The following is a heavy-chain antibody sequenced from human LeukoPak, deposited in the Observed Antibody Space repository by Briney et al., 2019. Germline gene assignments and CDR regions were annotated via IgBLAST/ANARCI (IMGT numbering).Heavy chain of an antibody. CDR2: ISGSGANT. V-gene: IGHV3-23*01. Sequence: GGSLRLSCAAPGFSFSSSAMAWVRQAPGKGLEWVSSISGSGANTYYADSVKGRLTISRDNSKNTLYLQMNSLRAEDTAVYYCAKRSGGTTDWGQGTLVTVSS. J-gene: IGHJ4*02. D-gene: IGHD3-10*01. CDR1: GFSFSSSA. CDR3: AKRSGGTTD.